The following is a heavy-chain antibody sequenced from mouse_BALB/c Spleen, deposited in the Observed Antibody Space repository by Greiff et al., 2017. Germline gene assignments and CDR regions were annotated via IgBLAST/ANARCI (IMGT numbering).Heavy chain of an antibody. V-gene: IGHV5-6-4*01. D-gene: IGHD2-3*01. CDR1: GFTFSSST. Sequence: EVQLVESGGGLVKPGGSLKLSCAASGFTFSSSTMSWVRQTPEKRLEWVATISSGGSYTYYPDSVKGRFTISRDNAKNTLYLQMSSLKSEDTAMYYCTRDTMMGFAYWGEGTLVTVAA. CDR2: ISSGGSYT. CDR3: TRDTMMGFAY. J-gene: IGHJ3*01.